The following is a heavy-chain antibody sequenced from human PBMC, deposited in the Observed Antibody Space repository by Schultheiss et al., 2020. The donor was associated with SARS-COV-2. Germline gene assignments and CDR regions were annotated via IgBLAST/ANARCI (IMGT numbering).Heavy chain of an antibody. D-gene: IGHD1-26*01. J-gene: IGHJ5*02. Sequence: GGSLRLSCAASGFTFSDYYMSWIRQAPGKGLEWVSYISSSGSTIYYADSVKGRFTISRDNSKNTLYLQMNSLRAEDTAVYYCARDGSGSYAGWFDPWGQGTLVTVSS. V-gene: IGHV3-11*04. CDR3: ARDGSGSYAGWFDP. CDR1: GFTFSDYY. CDR2: ISSSGSTI.